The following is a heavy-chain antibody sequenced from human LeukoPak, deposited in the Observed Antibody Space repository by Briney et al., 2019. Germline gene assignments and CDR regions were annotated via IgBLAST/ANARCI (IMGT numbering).Heavy chain of an antibody. V-gene: IGHV4-59*01. CDR3: ARWSDCGGDCHILDH. Sequence: SETLSLTCTVSGGSISGYYWSWSRQAPGKGVEWIGNLYYNRGAWYKSSLKSRVTTSVDTSKNEFFLKLSSVTAADTAVYYCARWSDCGGDCHILDHWGQGILVTVAS. CDR1: GGSISGYY. CDR2: LYYNRGA. J-gene: IGHJ4*02. D-gene: IGHD2-21*02.